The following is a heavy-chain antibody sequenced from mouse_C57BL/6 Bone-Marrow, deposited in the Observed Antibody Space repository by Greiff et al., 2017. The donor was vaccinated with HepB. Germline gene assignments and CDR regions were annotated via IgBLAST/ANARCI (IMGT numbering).Heavy chain of an antibody. D-gene: IGHD3-3*01. CDR2: IYPSDSYT. V-gene: IGHV1-69*01. J-gene: IGHJ1*03. CDR3: ARRARYIWYFEV. CDR1: GYTFTSYW. Sequence: QVQLQQPGAELVMPGASVKLSCKASGYTFTSYWMHWVKQRPGQGLEWIGEIYPSDSYTNYNQKFKGKSTLTVDKSSSTAYMQLSSLTSEDSAVYYCARRARYIWYFEVWGTGTTVTVSS.